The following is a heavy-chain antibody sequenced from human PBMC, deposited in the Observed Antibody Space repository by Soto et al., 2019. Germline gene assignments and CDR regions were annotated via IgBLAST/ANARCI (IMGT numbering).Heavy chain of an antibody. V-gene: IGHV3-49*03. D-gene: IGHD4-17*01. Sequence: GGSLRLSCTASGFTFGDYAMSWFRQAPGKGLEWVGFIRSKAYGGTTEYAASVKGRFTISRDDSKSFAYLQMSSLKTEDTVVYYCTRVGTQLTVTTAFHFDYWGQGTLVTVSS. J-gene: IGHJ4*02. CDR3: TRVGTQLTVTTAFHFDY. CDR1: GFTFGDYA. CDR2: IRSKAYGGTT.